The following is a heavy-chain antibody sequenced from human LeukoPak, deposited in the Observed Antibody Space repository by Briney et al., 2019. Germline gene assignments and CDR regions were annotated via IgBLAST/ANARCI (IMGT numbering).Heavy chain of an antibody. CDR2: INQSGVT. CDR1: GGSFTTYY. Sequence: SETLSLTCAVYGGSFTTYYSSWFRQPPGKGLEWIGEINQSGVTHYNPSLKSRLTISGDTSRNQFSLKLSSVTAADTAVYYCARRVTTIGRNDVDSWGQGTLVTVSS. CDR3: ARRVTTIGRNDVDS. J-gene: IGHJ4*02. V-gene: IGHV4-34*01. D-gene: IGHD1-1*01.